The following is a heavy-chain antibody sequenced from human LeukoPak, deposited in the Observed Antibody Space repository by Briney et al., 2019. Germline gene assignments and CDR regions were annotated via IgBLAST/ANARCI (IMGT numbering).Heavy chain of an antibody. CDR1: GGTFSNYG. V-gene: IGHV1-69*13. CDR3: ARDPPDP. CDR2: IIPIFHTA. J-gene: IGHJ5*02. Sequence: SVKVSCKASGGTFSNYGISWVRQAPGQGLEWMGGIIPIFHTAIYAQKFKGRVTITADESTTTAHMVLRSLRSEDTAVYYCARDPPDPWGQGTLVTVSS.